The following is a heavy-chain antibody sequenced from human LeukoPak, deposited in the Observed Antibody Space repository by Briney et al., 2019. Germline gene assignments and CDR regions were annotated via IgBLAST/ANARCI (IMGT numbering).Heavy chain of an antibody. D-gene: IGHD1-26*01. CDR3: ARDSPLGATDFYYYGMDV. Sequence: GGSLRLSCAASGLTVSSNYMSWVRQAPGKGLEWVSVIHSGGGTSYADSVKGRFTISRDNSKNTLYLQMNSLRVEDTAVYYCARDSPLGATDFYYYGMDVWGQGTTVTVSS. V-gene: IGHV3-53*01. CDR2: IHSGGGT. J-gene: IGHJ6*02. CDR1: GLTVSSNY.